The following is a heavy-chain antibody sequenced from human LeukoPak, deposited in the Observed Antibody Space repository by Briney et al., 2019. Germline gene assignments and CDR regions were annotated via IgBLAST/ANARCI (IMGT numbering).Heavy chain of an antibody. V-gene: IGHV3-9*01. J-gene: IGHJ4*02. CDR3: ARGSGSYYRPDFDY. CDR1: GFTFDDYA. Sequence: PGRSLRLSCAASGFTFDDYAMHWVRQAPGKGLEWVSGISWNSGSIGYADSVKGRFTISRDNAKNSLYLQMNSLRAEDTALFYCARGSGSYYRPDFDYWGQGTLVTVSS. D-gene: IGHD3-10*01. CDR2: ISWNSGSI.